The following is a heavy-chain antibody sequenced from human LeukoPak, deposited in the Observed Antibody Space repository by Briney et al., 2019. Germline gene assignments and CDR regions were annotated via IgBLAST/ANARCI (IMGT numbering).Heavy chain of an antibody. CDR3: ARGDDYGDYWGLY. J-gene: IGHJ4*02. CDR1: GYTFTSYD. Sequence: GASVKVSCKASGYTFTSYDINWVRQATGQGLEWMGWMNPNSGNTGYAQKFQGRVTITTDTSTSTAYMELRSLISDDAAVYYCARGDDYGDYWGLYWGQGTLVTVSS. D-gene: IGHD4-17*01. CDR2: MNPNSGNT. V-gene: IGHV1-8*03.